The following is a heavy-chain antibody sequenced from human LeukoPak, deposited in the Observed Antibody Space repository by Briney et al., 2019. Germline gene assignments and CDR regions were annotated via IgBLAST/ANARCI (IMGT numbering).Heavy chain of an antibody. D-gene: IGHD2-15*01. CDR2: IDASGST. V-gene: IGHV4-61*02. CDR1: YGSISSINYY. CDR3: ARAIPRYCSGGSCYSYYYYYMDV. Sequence: SETLSLTCTVSYGSISSINYYWTWIRQPAGRGLEWIGRIDASGSTNYSPSLKSRVTISVDTSKNQFSLRLSSVTAADTAVYYCARAIPRYCSGGSCYSYYYYYMDVWGKGTTVTISS. J-gene: IGHJ6*03.